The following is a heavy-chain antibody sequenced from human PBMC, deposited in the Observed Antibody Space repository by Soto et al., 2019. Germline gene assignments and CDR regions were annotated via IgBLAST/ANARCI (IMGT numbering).Heavy chain of an antibody. CDR2: IYYSGST. CDR1: GGSISSISYY. J-gene: IGHJ4*02. CDR3: ARDYDSLTGYLY. Sequence: QLQLQESGPGLVKPSETLSLTCTVSGGSISSISYYWGWIRQPPGKGLEWIGSIYYSGSTYYNPSLKSRVTISVDTSKNQFSLKLSSVTAADTAVYYCARDYDSLTGYLYWGQGTLVTVSS. D-gene: IGHD3-9*01. V-gene: IGHV4-39*01.